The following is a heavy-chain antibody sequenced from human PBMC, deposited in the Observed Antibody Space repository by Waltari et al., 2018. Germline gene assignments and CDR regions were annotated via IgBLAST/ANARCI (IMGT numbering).Heavy chain of an antibody. V-gene: IGHV1-69*08. J-gene: IGHJ3*02. CDR2: IIPILGIA. D-gene: IGHD1-7*01. CDR3: ARDLRSELELHDAFDI. CDR1: GGTFSSYT. Sequence: QVQLVQSGAEVKKPGSSVKVSCKASGGTFSSYTISWVRQAPGQGLEWMGRIIPILGIANYAQKFQGRVTITADKSTSTAYMELSSLRSEDTAVYYCARDLRSELELHDAFDIWGQGTMVTVSS.